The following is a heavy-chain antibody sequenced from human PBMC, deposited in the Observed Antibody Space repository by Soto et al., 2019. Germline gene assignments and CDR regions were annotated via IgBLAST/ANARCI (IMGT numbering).Heavy chain of an antibody. D-gene: IGHD6-13*01. CDR3: ARSSGGSSWYPPDY. Sequence: QVQLVESGGGVVQPGRSLRLSCAASGFTFNSYGMQWVRQSPGEGPEWVAIVANDGSTQYYAESVKGGFTISRDNSKTTVFLEMDSLRPEDTAVYYCARSSGGSSWYPPDYWGQGTRVTVSS. V-gene: IGHV3-30*03. J-gene: IGHJ4*02. CDR2: VANDGSTQ. CDR1: GFTFNSYG.